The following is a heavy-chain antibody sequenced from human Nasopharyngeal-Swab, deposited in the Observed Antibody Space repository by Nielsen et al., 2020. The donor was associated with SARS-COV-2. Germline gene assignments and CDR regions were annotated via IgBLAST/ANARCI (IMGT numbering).Heavy chain of an antibody. V-gene: IGHV3-23*01. CDR3: AKPYYYDSSGLTGPLDY. CDR2: ISGSGDST. Sequence: VRQAPGKGLEWVSVISGSGDSTYYADSVKGRFTISRDNSKNTLYLQMNSLRAEDTAVYYCAKPYYYDSSGLTGPLDYWGQGTLVTVSS. D-gene: IGHD3-22*01. J-gene: IGHJ4*02.